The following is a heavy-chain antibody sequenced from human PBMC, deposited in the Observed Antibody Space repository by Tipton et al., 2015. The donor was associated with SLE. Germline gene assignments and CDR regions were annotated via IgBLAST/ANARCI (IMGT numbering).Heavy chain of an antibody. D-gene: IGHD3-22*01. J-gene: IGHJ3*02. Sequence: TLSLTCAVYGGSFSGYYWSWIRQPPGKGLEWIGEINYSGSTNYNPSLKSRVTISIGTSKNQLSLKLTSVTAADTAVYYCARGVAYYYDSGAFDIWGQGTMVTVSS. V-gene: IGHV4-34*01. CDR3: ARGVAYYYDSGAFDI. CDR2: INYSGST. CDR1: GGSFSGYY.